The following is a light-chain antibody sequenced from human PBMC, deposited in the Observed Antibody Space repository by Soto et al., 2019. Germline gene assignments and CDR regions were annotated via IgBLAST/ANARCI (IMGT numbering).Light chain of an antibody. J-gene: IGKJ1*01. CDR1: QSVSSN. Sequence: EMVMTQSPATLSVSPGEGATLFCRASQSVSSNLAWYQQKVGQAPRLLIYGASTRATGIPARFSGSGSGTEFTLTISSLQSEDSAVYSCQQYNNWWTFGQGTKVEIK. V-gene: IGKV3-15*01. CDR2: GAS. CDR3: QQYNNWWT.